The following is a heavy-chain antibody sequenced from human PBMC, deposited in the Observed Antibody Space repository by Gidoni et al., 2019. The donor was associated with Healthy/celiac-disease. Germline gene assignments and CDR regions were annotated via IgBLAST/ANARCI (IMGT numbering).Heavy chain of an antibody. CDR3: ANLEGSYCSSTSCMGNVDY. CDR2: ISYDGSNK. Sequence: QVQLVESGGGVVQPGRSLRLSCAASGFTFSSYGMHWVRQAPGKGLEWVAVISYDGSNKYYADSVKGRFTISRDNSKNTLYLQMNSLRAEDTAVYYCANLEGSYCSSTSCMGNVDYWGQGTLVTVSS. J-gene: IGHJ4*02. D-gene: IGHD2-2*01. V-gene: IGHV3-30*18. CDR1: GFTFSSYG.